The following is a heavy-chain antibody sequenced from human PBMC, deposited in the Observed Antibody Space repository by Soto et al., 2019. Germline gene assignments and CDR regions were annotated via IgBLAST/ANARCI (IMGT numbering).Heavy chain of an antibody. V-gene: IGHV4-30-2*01. Sequence: PSETLSLTCTVSGDSSSSGGYSWSWIRQPPGKGLEWIGYIYHSGSTSYNPSLKSRVTISVDGSKNQFSLKMNSVTAADTAVYYCARGSIDYFDYWGQGTLVTVSS. CDR3: ARGSIDYFDY. J-gene: IGHJ4*02. D-gene: IGHD3-3*02. CDR1: GDSSSSGGYS. CDR2: IYHSGST.